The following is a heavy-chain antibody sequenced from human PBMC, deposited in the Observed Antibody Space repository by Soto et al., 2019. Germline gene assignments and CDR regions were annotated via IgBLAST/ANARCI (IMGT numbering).Heavy chain of an antibody. CDR3: ARDYMDV. CDR1: GGTFSRYT. V-gene: IGHV1-69*04. CDR2: IIPILAIS. Sequence: GASVKVFCKASGGTFSRYTICWVRQAPGQGLEWMGRIIPILAISNYAQKFQGRVTITADISTTTAYMELSSLRFEDTAVYYCARDYMDVWGKGTTVTVSS. J-gene: IGHJ6*03.